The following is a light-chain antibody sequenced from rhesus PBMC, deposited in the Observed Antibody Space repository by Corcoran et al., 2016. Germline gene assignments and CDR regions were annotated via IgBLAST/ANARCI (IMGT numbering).Light chain of an antibody. CDR2: FAY. Sequence: DIQMTQSPSSLSASVGDRVTITCRASQGINHYLSWYQQKPGKALTPLIYFAYSLETGVPSRFSGSGSGTDDTPTISSLQPEYIATYYCQQYHSSPFTFGPGTKLDIE. J-gene: IGKJ3*01. CDR3: QQYHSSPFT. CDR1: QGINHY. V-gene: IGKV1-66*01.